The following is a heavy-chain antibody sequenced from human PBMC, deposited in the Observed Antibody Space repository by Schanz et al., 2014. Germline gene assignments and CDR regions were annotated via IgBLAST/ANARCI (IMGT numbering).Heavy chain of an antibody. D-gene: IGHD3-10*01. Sequence: QLMQSGSEVRKPGASATVSCKASGYTFNNHGISWVRQAPGQGPELMGWINAHTGNTQYAQKFQGRISMTRNTVTTTVHLELTRLRTDDTAIYYCARVHIATYHYNSPGAFDIWGQGTRXTVSS. CDR3: ARVHIATYHYNSPGAFDI. CDR2: INAHTGNT. CDR1: GYTFNNHG. V-gene: IGHV1-18*01. J-gene: IGHJ3*02.